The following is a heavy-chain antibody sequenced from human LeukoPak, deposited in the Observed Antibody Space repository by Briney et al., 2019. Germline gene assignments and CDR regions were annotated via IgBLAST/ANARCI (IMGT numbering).Heavy chain of an antibody. CDR3: ARLRGYSGYGPFDY. D-gene: IGHD5-12*01. CDR2: IYPGDADT. J-gene: IGHJ4*02. CDR1: CYSFTNYW. Sequence: GGSLNISCKCCCYSFTNYWIGWVRPPAGKGLEWVGIIYPGDADTRYRPSFQGQVTISADKSISTAYLQWSSLKASDTAMYYCARLRGYSGYGPFDYWGQGTLVTVSS. V-gene: IGHV5-51*01.